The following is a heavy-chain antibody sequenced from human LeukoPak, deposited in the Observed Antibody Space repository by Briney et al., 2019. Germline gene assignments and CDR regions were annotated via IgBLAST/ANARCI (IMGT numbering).Heavy chain of an antibody. CDR2: MYHSGST. Sequence: PSETLSLTCAVSGYSISSGCYWGWIRQPPGKGLDWIASMYHSGSTYYNPSLKSRVTISVDTSKNQFPLRLSSVTAADTAVYYCAKQGPTVVTHFDTWGQGTLVTVSS. CDR1: GYSISSGCY. D-gene: IGHD4-23*01. J-gene: IGHJ4*02. V-gene: IGHV4-38-2*01. CDR3: AKQGPTVVTHFDT.